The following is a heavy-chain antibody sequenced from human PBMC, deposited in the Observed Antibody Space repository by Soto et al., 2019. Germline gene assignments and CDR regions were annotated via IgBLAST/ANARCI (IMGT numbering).Heavy chain of an antibody. CDR3: VRDGTKTLRDWFDP. D-gene: IGHD1-1*01. CDR2: IYATGNT. CDR1: SASISGFY. J-gene: IGHJ5*02. Sequence: SEPLSLTCTVSSASISGFYWGWIRKSAGKGLEWIGRIYATGNTDYKTSLKSRVMMSVDTSKKQFSLKLRSVTAADTAVYYCVRDGTKTLRDWFDPWGQGISVTVS. V-gene: IGHV4-4*07.